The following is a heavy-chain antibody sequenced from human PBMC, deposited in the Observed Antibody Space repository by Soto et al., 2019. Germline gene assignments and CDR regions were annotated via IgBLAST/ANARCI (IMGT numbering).Heavy chain of an antibody. J-gene: IGHJ6*02. CDR1: GGSFSGYY. CDR3: ARGSDYVWGSYYYGMDV. CDR2: INHSGST. V-gene: IGHV4-34*01. D-gene: IGHD3-16*01. Sequence: SETLSLTCAVYGGSFSGYYWSWIRQPPGKGLEWIGEINHSGSTNYNPSLKSRVTISVDTSKNQFSLKLSSVTAADTAVYYCARGSDYVWGSYYYGMDVWGQGTTVTVSS.